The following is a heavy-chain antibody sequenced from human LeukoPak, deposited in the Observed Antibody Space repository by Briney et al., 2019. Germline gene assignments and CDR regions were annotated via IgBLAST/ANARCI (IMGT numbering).Heavy chain of an antibody. CDR2: INPSGGST. J-gene: IGHJ3*02. CDR1: VYTFTSYY. CDR3: ARDMTYSDYDTDAFDI. V-gene: IGHV1-46*01. Sequence: GASLKVSCKASVYTFTSYYMHGVRQTPGQGLEWMGIINPSGGSTRYAQKFQGRVTMTRDMSPSTVYMELSSLRSEDTAVYCGARDMTYSDYDTDAFDIWGQGTMVTVSS. D-gene: IGHD5-12*01.